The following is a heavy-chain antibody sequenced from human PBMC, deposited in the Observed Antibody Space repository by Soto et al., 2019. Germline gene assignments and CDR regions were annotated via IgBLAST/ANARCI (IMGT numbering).Heavy chain of an antibody. J-gene: IGHJ5*02. CDR2: IYNSGST. Sequence: QVQLQESGPGLVKASQTLSLTCTVSGGSISSGGYYWSWIRQHPGKGLEWIGYIYNSGSTYYNPSRNRRVTISADTSKNQFSLKLSSVTAADTSVYYCARDPAPWGQGTLVTVSS. CDR3: ARDPAP. CDR1: GGSISSGGYY. V-gene: IGHV4-31*03.